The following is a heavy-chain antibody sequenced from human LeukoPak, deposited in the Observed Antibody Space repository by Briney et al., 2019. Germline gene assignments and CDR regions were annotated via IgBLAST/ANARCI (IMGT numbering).Heavy chain of an antibody. Sequence: GGSLRLSCAASGFTVSSYSMNWVRQVPGKGLEWVSHISSSGSMIWYGESVKGRFTISRDSAKNSLHLQMNSLRAEDTAVYYCARVWSDCYVTNCYISEYWGQGTLVTVSS. CDR3: ARVWSDCYVTNCYISEY. V-gene: IGHV3-48*01. CDR2: ISSSGSMI. D-gene: IGHD3-3*01. CDR1: GFTVSSYS. J-gene: IGHJ4*02.